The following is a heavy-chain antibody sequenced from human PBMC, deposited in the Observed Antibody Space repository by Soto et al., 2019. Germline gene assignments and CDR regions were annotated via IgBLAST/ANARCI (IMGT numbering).Heavy chain of an antibody. D-gene: IGHD7-27*01. J-gene: IGHJ6*03. Sequence: QVQLQESGPGPVKPSETLTLTCTVSGGSISSYSWTWIRQPPGEGLEWIGYIDYSGRTNYSPSLQSRVTISVDTSKNPFSLRLSPVTAADTAMYYCARVGKNSDYYYYYKDVWGKGTTVTVSS. CDR3: ARVGKNSDYYYYYKDV. CDR2: IDYSGRT. CDR1: GGSISSYS. V-gene: IGHV4-59*01.